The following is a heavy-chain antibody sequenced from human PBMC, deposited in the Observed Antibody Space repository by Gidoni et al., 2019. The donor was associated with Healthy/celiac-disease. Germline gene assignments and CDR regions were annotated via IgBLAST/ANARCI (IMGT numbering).Heavy chain of an antibody. CDR1: GGTFSSYA. J-gene: IGHJ6*02. Sequence: QVQLVQSGAEVKKPGSSVKVSCKASGGTFSSYAISWVRQAPGQGLEWMGGIIPICGTANYAQKFQGRVTITADESTSTAYMELSSLRSEDTAVYYCARGEYGSGGSCSWYYGMDVWGQGTTVTVSS. CDR2: IIPICGTA. V-gene: IGHV1-69*01. D-gene: IGHD2-15*01. CDR3: ARGEYGSGGSCSWYYGMDV.